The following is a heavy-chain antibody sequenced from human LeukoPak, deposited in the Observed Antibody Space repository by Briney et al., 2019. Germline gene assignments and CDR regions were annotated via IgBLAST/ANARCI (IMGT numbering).Heavy chain of an antibody. CDR1: GGTFSSYA. J-gene: IGHJ4*02. Sequence: VQVSCQASGGTFSSYAISWVRQAPGQGLEWMGGIIPIFGTANYAQKFQGRVTITADESTSTAYMELSSLRSEDTAVYYCAKTPYYFESSGYYYFDYWGQGTLVTVSS. CDR2: IIPIFGTA. V-gene: IGHV1-69*13. CDR3: AKTPYYFESSGYYYFDY. D-gene: IGHD3-22*01.